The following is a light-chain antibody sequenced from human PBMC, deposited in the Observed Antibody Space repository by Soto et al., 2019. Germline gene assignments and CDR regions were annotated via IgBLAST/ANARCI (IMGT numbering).Light chain of an antibody. CDR1: QSVSSSH. CDR2: ATS. Sequence: EIVLTQSPGTLSLSPGERATLSCRTSQSVSSSHLAWYQQKPGQAPSLLIYATSSRAPDIPDRFSGSGSGTDFTLTIGRLEPEDFAVYYCQQYGSSPPTFGQWTKVEI. CDR3: QQYGSSPPT. J-gene: IGKJ1*01. V-gene: IGKV3-20*01.